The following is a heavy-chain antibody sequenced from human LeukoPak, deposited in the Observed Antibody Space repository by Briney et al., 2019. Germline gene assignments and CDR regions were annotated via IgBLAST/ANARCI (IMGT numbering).Heavy chain of an antibody. D-gene: IGHD3-22*01. CDR2: IYYSGST. V-gene: IGHV4-59*01. J-gene: IGHJ4*02. CDR1: GGSFSGYY. Sequence: SETLSLTCAVYGGSFSGYYWSWIRQPPGKGLEWIGYIYYSGSTNYNPSLKSRVTISVDTSKNQFSLKLSSVTAADTAMYYCARAKYYYDSSGYYYSYYFDYWGQGTLVTVSS. CDR3: ARAKYYYDSSGYYYSYYFDY.